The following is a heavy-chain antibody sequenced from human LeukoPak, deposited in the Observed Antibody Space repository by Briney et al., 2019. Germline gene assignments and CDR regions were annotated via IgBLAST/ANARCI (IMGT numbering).Heavy chain of an antibody. CDR1: EFSFSTYT. J-gene: IGHJ4*02. Sequence: PGGSLRLSCAASEFSFSTYTMAWVRQAPGEGLEWVSGISADGGTTYYADSVKGRCTISRDNSKNTLYLQMNSLRADDTAVYYCAKGGLQQWYLFFHWGQGTLVTVSS. V-gene: IGHV3-23*01. D-gene: IGHD4-11*01. CDR3: AKGGLQQWYLFFH. CDR2: ISADGGTT.